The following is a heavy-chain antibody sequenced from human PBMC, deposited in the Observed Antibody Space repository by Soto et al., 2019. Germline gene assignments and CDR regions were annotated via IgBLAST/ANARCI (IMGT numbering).Heavy chain of an antibody. Sequence: GGSLRLSCTASGFTFDDYAMHWVRQAPGKGLEWVSGISWNSVSINYADSVKGRFTISRDNAKNSLYLQINSLRGDDTALYYCAKDRKGGAYYYNGMDVWGQGTTVTVS. CDR1: GFTFDDYA. D-gene: IGHD1-26*01. CDR3: AKDRKGGAYYYNGMDV. J-gene: IGHJ6*02. V-gene: IGHV3-9*01. CDR2: ISWNSVSI.